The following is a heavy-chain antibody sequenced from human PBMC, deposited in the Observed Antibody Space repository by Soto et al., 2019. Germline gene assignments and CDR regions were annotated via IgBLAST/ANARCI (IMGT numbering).Heavy chain of an antibody. V-gene: IGHV3-7*01. CDR2: IKQDGSDE. J-gene: IGHJ3*02. Sequence: EVQLVESGGGLVQPGGSLRLSCAASGFTFNDYWMNWVRQAPGKGLEWVANIKQDGSDEYYGDSVKGRFTISRDNAKNSLYLQMNSLRAEDTAVYYCARPLGWRDAFDIWGQGTMVTVSS. CDR1: GFTFNDYW. CDR3: ARPLGWRDAFDI. D-gene: IGHD6-19*01.